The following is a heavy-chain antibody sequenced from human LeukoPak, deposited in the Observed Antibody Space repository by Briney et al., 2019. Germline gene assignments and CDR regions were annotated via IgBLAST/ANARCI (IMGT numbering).Heavy chain of an antibody. D-gene: IGHD2-2*01. Sequence: SETLSLTCTVSGGSISSYSWSWIRQPAGKGLEWIGRIYPSGSTNYNPSLKSRLTMSVDTFRNQFSLRLTSVTAADTAVYYCAREEIVVVIYYYYMDVWGKRTTVTVSS. CDR2: IYPSGST. CDR1: GGSISSYS. V-gene: IGHV4-4*07. CDR3: AREEIVVVIYYYYMDV. J-gene: IGHJ6*03.